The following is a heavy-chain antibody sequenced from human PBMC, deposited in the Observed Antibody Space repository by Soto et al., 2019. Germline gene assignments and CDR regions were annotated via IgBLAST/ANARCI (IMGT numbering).Heavy chain of an antibody. CDR2: IYWDDGK. CDR3: AHLTTGGFYFDY. Sequence: QITLKESGPTLVKPTQTLTLTCTFSGFSLRTSGVGVDWIRQPPGKALEWLALIYWDDGKRYSPSLKSRLTITKDTSKTQVVLRMTNMDPVDTATYYCAHLTTGGFYFDYWGQGTLVTVSS. V-gene: IGHV2-5*02. D-gene: IGHD4-17*01. CDR1: GFSLRTSGVG. J-gene: IGHJ4*02.